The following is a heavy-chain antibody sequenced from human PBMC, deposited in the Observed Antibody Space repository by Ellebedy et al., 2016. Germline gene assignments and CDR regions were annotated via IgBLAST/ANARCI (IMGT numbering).Heavy chain of an antibody. V-gene: IGHV1-2*02. CDR3: ARAIAVAGRDYNWFDP. J-gene: IGHJ5*02. CDR1: GYTFTGYY. Sequence: ASVKVSCXASGYTFTGYYMHWVRQAPGQGLEWMGWINPNSGGTNYAQKFQGRVTMTRDTSISTAYMELSSLRSEDTAVYYCARAIAVAGRDYNWFDPWGQGTLVTVSS. D-gene: IGHD6-19*01. CDR2: INPNSGGT.